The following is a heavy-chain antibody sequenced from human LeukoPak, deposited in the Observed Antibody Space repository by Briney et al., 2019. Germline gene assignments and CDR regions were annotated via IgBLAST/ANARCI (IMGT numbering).Heavy chain of an antibody. CDR1: GFTFSSYG. CDR3: ASRTTPGGFDY. D-gene: IGHD1-14*01. CDR2: ISSSGSTI. Sequence: GGSLRLSCAASGFTFSSYGMHWVRQAPGKGREGVSYISSSGSTIYCADSVKGRFTISRDNAKNSLYLQMNSLRAEDTAVYYCASRTTPGGFDYWGQGTLVTVSS. V-gene: IGHV3-48*04. J-gene: IGHJ4*02.